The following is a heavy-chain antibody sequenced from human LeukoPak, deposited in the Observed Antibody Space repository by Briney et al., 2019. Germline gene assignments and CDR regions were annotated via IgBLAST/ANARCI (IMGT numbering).Heavy chain of an antibody. CDR2: LTSSGASA. CDR3: VKDEDLYSPTWYLFED. D-gene: IGHD5-12*01. V-gene: IGHV3-23*01. CDR1: GFTFSSYA. Sequence: GGSLRLSCVASGFTFSSYAMTWVRQAPGKGVEWVLGLTSSGASAYYAASVKGRFTVSRDNSENTLYLQINNLSAEDSGTYYCVKDEDLYSPTWYLFEDWGQGTLVTVSS. J-gene: IGHJ4*02.